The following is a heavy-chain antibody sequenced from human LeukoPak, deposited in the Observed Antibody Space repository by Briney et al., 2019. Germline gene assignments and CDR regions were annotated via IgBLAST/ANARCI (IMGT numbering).Heavy chain of an antibody. CDR1: GYTFTSYY. V-gene: IGHV1-46*01. D-gene: IGHD4-23*01. CDR3: ARDTDYGGNSALDAFDI. J-gene: IGHJ3*02. CDR2: INPSGGST. Sequence: ASVKVSCKASGYTFTSYYMHWVRQAPGQGLEWMGIINPSGGSTSYAQKFQGRVTMTRDTSTSTVYMELSSLRSEDTAVYYCARDTDYGGNSALDAFDIWGQGTMVTVSS.